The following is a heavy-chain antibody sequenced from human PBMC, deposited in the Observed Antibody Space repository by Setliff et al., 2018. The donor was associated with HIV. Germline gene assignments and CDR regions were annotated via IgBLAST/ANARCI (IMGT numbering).Heavy chain of an antibody. V-gene: IGHV4-39*07. CDR2: IYYSGST. CDR3: ARVKSIKTTLVRLWPRFDL. CDR1: GGSISNSRYY. D-gene: IGHD3-10*01. Sequence: SETLSLTCTVSGGSISNSRYYWSWIRQPPGKGLEWIGSIYYSGSTYYNPSLQSRVTMSVDTSKNQFSLKVRSLTAADTGLYYCARVKSIKTTLVRLWPRFDLWGQGTQVT. J-gene: IGHJ5*02.